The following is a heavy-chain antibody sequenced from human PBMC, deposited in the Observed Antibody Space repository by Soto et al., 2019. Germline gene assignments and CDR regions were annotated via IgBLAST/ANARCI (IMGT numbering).Heavy chain of an antibody. D-gene: IGHD6-13*01. V-gene: IGHV1-18*01. Sequence: GASVKVSCKASGYTFTSYDINWVRQATGQGLEWMGWMSPNSGNTNYAQKLQGRVTMTTDTSTSTAYMELRSLRSDDTAVYYCAKGSTIAAAGTGWFDPWGQGTLVTVSS. CDR3: AKGSTIAAAGTGWFDP. J-gene: IGHJ5*02. CDR1: GYTFTSYD. CDR2: MSPNSGNT.